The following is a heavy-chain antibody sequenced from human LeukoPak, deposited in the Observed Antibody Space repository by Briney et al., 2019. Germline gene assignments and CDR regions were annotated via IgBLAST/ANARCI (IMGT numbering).Heavy chain of an antibody. J-gene: IGHJ4*02. CDR2: IYLSGST. D-gene: IGHD3-22*01. CDR1: GGSVSSSSYY. Sequence: SETLSLTCTVSGGSVSSSSYYWSWIRQPPGKGLEWIGYIYLSGSTNYSPSLKSRVTISIDTSKNRFSLKLSSVTAADTAVYYCVTYYYGSSAPKRNYWGQGILVTVSS. V-gene: IGHV4-61*01. CDR3: VTYYYGSSAPKRNY.